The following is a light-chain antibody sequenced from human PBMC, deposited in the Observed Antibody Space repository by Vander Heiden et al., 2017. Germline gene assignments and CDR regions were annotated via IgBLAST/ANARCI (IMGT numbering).Light chain of an antibody. J-gene: IGKJ5*01. CDR3: KQSDKLPT. CDR1: QDINDY. V-gene: IGKV1-33*01. CDR2: DAS. Sequence: DILMTQSPSSLSASAGRRVTITCQASQDINDYVNWYQQKPGKAPKLLIYDASNLETGVPSRFSGSGSGTDFTFTISSLRPENIATYYCKQSDKLPTFGQ.